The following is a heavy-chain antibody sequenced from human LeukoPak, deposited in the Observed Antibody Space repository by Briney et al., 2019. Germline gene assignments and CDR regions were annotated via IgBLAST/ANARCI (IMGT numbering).Heavy chain of an antibody. CDR1: GYTFTSYH. Sequence: ASVKVSCKASGYTFTSYHMHWVRQAPGQGLEWMGWINPNSGGTNYAQKFQGRVTMTRDTSISTAYMELSRLRSDDTAVYYCARDYSPDHFDYWGQGTLVTVSS. CDR3: ARDYSPDHFDY. D-gene: IGHD2-21*01. CDR2: INPNSGGT. J-gene: IGHJ4*02. V-gene: IGHV1-2*02.